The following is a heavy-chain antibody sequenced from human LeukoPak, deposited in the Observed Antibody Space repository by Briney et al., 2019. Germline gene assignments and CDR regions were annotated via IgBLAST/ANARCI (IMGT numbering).Heavy chain of an antibody. Sequence: GGSLRLSCAASGFTFTNIAMSWAPQSPGKGLECVSLISDSGGTTYYADAVKGRFTISRDNSKNTLYLQMNSLRVEDTGVYYCVKKFTNILYSDYWGQGTLVTVSS. D-gene: IGHD2-15*01. CDR3: VKKFTNILYSDY. CDR1: GFTFTNIA. V-gene: IGHV3-23*01. J-gene: IGHJ4*02. CDR2: ISDSGGTT.